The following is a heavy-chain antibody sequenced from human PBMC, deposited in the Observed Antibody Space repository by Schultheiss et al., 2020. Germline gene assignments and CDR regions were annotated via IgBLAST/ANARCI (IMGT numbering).Heavy chain of an antibody. Sequence: GESLKISCAASGFTFSKYGMHWVRQPPGKGLEWVSSISSSSSYIYYADSVKGRFTISRDNAKNSLYLQMNSLRAEDTAVYYCASFILLEGSRSYGDYYYYYGMDVWGQGTTVTVSS. CDR3: ASFILLEGSRSYGDYYYYYGMDV. CDR1: GFTFSKYG. CDR2: ISSSSSYI. D-gene: IGHD4-17*01. V-gene: IGHV3-21*01. J-gene: IGHJ6*02.